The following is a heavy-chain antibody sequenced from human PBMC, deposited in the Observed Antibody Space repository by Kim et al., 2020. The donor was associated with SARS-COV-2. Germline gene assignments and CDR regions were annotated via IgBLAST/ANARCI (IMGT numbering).Heavy chain of an antibody. J-gene: IGHJ3*02. CDR1: GYSFTTYW. Sequence: GESLKISCKGSGYSFTTYWIAWVRQMPGKGLEWMGSIYPVDADTRYSPSFQGQVTISADKSTDTAYLQWGSLKASDTAMYYCARPRGPQISEKAFEIWGQGTVVIVSS. D-gene: IGHD3-3*02. V-gene: IGHV5-51*01. CDR3: ARPRGPQISEKAFEI. CDR2: IYPVDADT.